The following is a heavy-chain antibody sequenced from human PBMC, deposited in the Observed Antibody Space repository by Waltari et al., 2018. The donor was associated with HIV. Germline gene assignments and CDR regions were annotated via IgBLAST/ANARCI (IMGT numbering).Heavy chain of an antibody. J-gene: IGHJ4*01. D-gene: IGHD2-8*01. V-gene: IGHV3-21*01. CDR1: GFPFSSYG. CDR2: IGTTAIYT. Sequence: EVYLVASGGGVVKPGGSLRLSCAASGFPFSSYGFNGFRQAPGKGLEWVSSIGTTAIYTYYADSVRGRFSISKDSAKNTVFLQMNSLRVEDTAVYYCARGDYCSYVGCPYYFDHWGHGVLVTVSS. CDR3: ARGDYCSYVGCPYYFDH.